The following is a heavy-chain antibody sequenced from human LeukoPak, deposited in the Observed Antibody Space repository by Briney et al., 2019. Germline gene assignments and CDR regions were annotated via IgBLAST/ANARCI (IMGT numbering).Heavy chain of an antibody. V-gene: IGHV3-30*04. J-gene: IGHJ4*02. CDR3: ARDSRRGFGELLLGVDY. CDR2: ISYDGSNK. CDR1: GFTFSSYA. D-gene: IGHD3-10*01. Sequence: GGSLRLSCAASGFTFSSYAMHWVRQAPGKGLEWVAVISYDGSNKYYADSVKGRFTISRDNSKNTLYLQMNSLRAEDTAVYYCARDSRRGFGELLLGVDYWGQGTLVTVSS.